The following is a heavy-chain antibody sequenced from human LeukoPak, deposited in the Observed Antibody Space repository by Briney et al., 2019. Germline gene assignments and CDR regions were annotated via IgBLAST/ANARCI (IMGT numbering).Heavy chain of an antibody. Sequence: TGGSLRLSCAASGFTFDDYAMHWVRQAPGKGLEWVSGISWNSGSIGYADSVKGRFTISRDNAKNSLYLQMNSLRAEDTAVYYCARGGRDARGYSYGHFDYWGQGTLVTVSS. CDR3: ARGGRDARGYSYGHFDY. CDR1: GFTFDDYA. CDR2: ISWNSGSI. D-gene: IGHD5-18*01. V-gene: IGHV3-9*01. J-gene: IGHJ4*02.